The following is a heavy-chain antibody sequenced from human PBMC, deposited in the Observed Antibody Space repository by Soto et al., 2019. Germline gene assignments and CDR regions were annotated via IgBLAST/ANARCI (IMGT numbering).Heavy chain of an antibody. J-gene: IGHJ5*02. CDR2: IYHSCTN. CDR1: GGSISSGGYY. D-gene: IGHD2-2*01. Sequence: QVQLQESGPGLVKPSQTLSLTCTVSGGSISSGGYYWSWIRQHPGKGLEWIGYIYHSCTNNYNPSLKRRFTISVDTSKNQFSLKLTSVTAAGTAVYYCGRVRGNQLLGCFDPWGQGTLVTVSS. V-gene: IGHV4-31*03. CDR3: GRVRGNQLLGCFDP.